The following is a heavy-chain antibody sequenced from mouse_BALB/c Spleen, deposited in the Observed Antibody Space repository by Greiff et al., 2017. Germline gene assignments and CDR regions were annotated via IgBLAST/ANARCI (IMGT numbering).Heavy chain of an antibody. CDR1: GYSITSDYA. CDR2: ISYSGST. CDR3: ASITTVPSWCAY. J-gene: IGHJ3*01. V-gene: IGHV3-2*02. Sequence: EVQRVESGPGLVKPSQSLSLTCTVTGYSITSDYAWNWIRQFPGNKLEWMGYISYSGSTSYNPSLKSRISITRDTSKNQFFLQLNSVTTKDTATYYCASITTVPSWCAYWGQGTLVTVSA. D-gene: IGHD1-1*01.